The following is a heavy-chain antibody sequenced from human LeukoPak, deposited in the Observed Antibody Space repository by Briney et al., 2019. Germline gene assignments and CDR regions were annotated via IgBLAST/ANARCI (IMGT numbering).Heavy chain of an antibody. J-gene: IGHJ6*03. Sequence: SETLSLTCTVSGGSISSYYWSWIRQPPGKGLEWIGYIYYSGSTNYNPSLKSRVTISVDTSKNQFSLKLSSVTAADTAVYYCARGMNGSYYYYYMDVWGKGTTVTVSS. D-gene: IGHD1-26*01. CDR3: ARGMNGSYYYYYMDV. CDR2: IYYSGST. V-gene: IGHV4-59*01. CDR1: GGSISSYY.